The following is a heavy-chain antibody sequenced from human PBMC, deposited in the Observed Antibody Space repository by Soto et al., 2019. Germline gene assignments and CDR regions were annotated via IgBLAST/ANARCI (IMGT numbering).Heavy chain of an antibody. J-gene: IGHJ4*02. D-gene: IGHD6-19*01. CDR2: ISSSGSTI. V-gene: IGHV3-11*01. CDR3: ARDHSSGWYRDLDY. CDR1: GFTFSDYY. Sequence: GGSLRLSCAASGFTFSDYYMSWIRQAPGKGLEWVSYISSSGSTIYYADSVKGRFTISRDNAKNSLYLQMNSLRAEDTAVYYCARDHSSGWYRDLDYWGQGTLVTVSS.